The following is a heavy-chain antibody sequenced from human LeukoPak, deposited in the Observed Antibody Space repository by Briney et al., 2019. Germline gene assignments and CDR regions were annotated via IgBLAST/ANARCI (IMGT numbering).Heavy chain of an antibody. CDR3: ARVGLPLYYYYMDV. J-gene: IGHJ6*03. CDR1: GYTFTSYG. V-gene: IGHV1-18*01. Sequence: ASVKVSCKASGYTFTSYGISWVRQAPGQGLEWMGWINAHNGKTNYAQKLQGRVTMTTDTSTSAAYMELRSLRSDDTAVYYCARVGLPLYYYYMDVWGKGTTVTVSS. CDR2: INAHNGKT.